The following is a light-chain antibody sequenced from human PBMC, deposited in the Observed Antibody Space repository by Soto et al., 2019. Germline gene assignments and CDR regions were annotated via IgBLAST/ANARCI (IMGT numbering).Light chain of an antibody. J-gene: IGLJ1*01. V-gene: IGLV2-14*03. CDR1: SSDVGGYKY. CDR2: DVS. Sequence: QSVLTQPASVSGSPGQSIAISCTGSSSDVGGYKYVSWYQQHPGKAPKLMISDVSNRPSGVSDRFSGYKSGNTASLTISGLQSDNEADYYCSSYTSRNSYVFGTGTKLTV. CDR3: SSYTSRNSYV.